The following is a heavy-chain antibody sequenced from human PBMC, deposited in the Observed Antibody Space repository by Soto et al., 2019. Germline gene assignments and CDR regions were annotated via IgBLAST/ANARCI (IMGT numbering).Heavy chain of an antibody. D-gene: IGHD6-19*01. CDR1: RYTFTSYA. Sequence: ASVKVSCKAFRYTFTSYAIHWVRQAPGQRLEWMGCINAGNGNTKYSQKFQGRVSITRDTSARAAYMELSSLRSEDTAVYDCVRLYSRGSRLDSWGPGTLVTVSS. V-gene: IGHV1-3*01. CDR3: VRLYSRGSRLDS. CDR2: INAGNGNT. J-gene: IGHJ5*01.